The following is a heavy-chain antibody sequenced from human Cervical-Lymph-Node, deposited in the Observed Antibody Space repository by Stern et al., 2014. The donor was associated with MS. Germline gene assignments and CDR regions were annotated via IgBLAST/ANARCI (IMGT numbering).Heavy chain of an antibody. D-gene: IGHD4-23*01. J-gene: IGHJ1*01. Sequence: VQLVESGGGVVQPGRSLRLSCAASGFTFSSSGMHWVRQAPGKGLEGRGIIWDDGSNRYYADSVKGRFPISRDNSKNTLYLQMNSLRADDTAVYYCAREGGNTAEYFQHWGQGTLVTVSS. V-gene: IGHV3-33*01. CDR3: AREGGNTAEYFQH. CDR1: GFTFSSSG. CDR2: IWDDGSNR.